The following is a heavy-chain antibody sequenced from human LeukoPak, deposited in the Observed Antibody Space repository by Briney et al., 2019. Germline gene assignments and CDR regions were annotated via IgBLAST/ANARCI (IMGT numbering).Heavy chain of an antibody. CDR1: GYTFTAYY. Sequence: GASVKVSCKASGYTFTAYYMHWVRQAPGQGLEWMGFINPNSGGTNYAQKFQGRVTMTRDTSISTAYMELSRLRSDDTAVYYCARSPGSSWYNNWFDPWGQGTLVTVSS. CDR2: INPNSGGT. J-gene: IGHJ5*02. V-gene: IGHV1-2*02. D-gene: IGHD6-13*01. CDR3: ARSPGSSWYNNWFDP.